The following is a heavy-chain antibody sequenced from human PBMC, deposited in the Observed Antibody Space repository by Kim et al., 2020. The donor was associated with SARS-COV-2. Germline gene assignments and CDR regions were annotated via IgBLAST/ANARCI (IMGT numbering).Heavy chain of an antibody. CDR3: ARETMVRGVIVSWFDP. V-gene: IGHV4-61*02. D-gene: IGHD3-10*01. CDR1: GGSISSGSYY. Sequence: SETLSLTCTVSGGSISSGSYYWSWIRQPAGKGLEWIGRIYTSGSTNYNPSLKSRVTISVDTSKNQFSLKLSSVTAADTAVYYCARETMVRGVIVSWFDPWGQGTLVTVSS. CDR2: IYTSGST. J-gene: IGHJ5*02.